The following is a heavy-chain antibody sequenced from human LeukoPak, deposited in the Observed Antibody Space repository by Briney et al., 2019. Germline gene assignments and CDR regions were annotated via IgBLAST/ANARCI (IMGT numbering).Heavy chain of an antibody. V-gene: IGHV5-51*01. CDR3: ARHPTHYYDSSDYPSGWFDP. CDR1: GYSSTSYW. J-gene: IGHJ5*02. D-gene: IGHD3-22*01. CDR2: IHPGDSDT. Sequence: GESLKISCKGSGYSSTSYWIGWVRQMPGKGLEWMGIIHPGDSDTRYSPSFQGQVTISADKSISTAYLQWSSLKASDTAMYYCARHPTHYYDSSDYPSGWFDPWGQGTLVTVSS.